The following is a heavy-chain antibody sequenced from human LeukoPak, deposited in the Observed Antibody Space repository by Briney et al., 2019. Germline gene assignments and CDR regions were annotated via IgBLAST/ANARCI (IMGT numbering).Heavy chain of an antibody. CDR2: IYYSGST. CDR1: GGSVSSYY. D-gene: IGHD3-3*01. J-gene: IGHJ4*02. V-gene: IGHV4-59*02. CDR3: AGTYYDFWSGLKRGPYYFDY. Sequence: SETLSLTCTVSGGSVSSYYWSWIRQPPGKGLEWIGYIYYSGSTNYNPSLKSRVTISVDTSKNQFSLKLSSVTAADTAVYYCAGTYYDFWSGLKRGPYYFDYWGQGTLVTVSS.